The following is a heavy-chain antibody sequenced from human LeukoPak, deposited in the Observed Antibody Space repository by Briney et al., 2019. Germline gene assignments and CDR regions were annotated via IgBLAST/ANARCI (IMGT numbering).Heavy chain of an antibody. CDR3: ARFSSGWSQYYMDV. V-gene: IGHV3-23*01. D-gene: IGHD6-19*01. CDR1: GFTFSSYA. CDR2: ISGSGGST. Sequence: GGSLRLSCAASGFTFSSYAMSWVRQAPGKGLEWVSAISGSGGSTYYADSVKGRFTISRDNSKNTLYLQMNSLRAEDTAVYYCARFSSGWSQYYMDVWGQGTTVTVSS. J-gene: IGHJ6*02.